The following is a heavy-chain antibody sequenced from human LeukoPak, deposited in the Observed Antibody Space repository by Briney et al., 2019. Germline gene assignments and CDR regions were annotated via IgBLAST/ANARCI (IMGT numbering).Heavy chain of an antibody. CDR3: ARGPKTRLRPNARGPPQEYYFDY. J-gene: IGHJ4*02. CDR1: GGTFSSYA. CDR2: MNPNSGNT. D-gene: IGHD3-10*01. Sequence: ASVKVSCKASGGTFSSYAISWVRQATGQGLEWMGWMNPNSGNTGYAQKFQGRVTMTRNTSISTAYMELSSLRSEDTAVYYCARGPKTRLRPNARGPPQEYYFDYWGQGTLVTVSS. V-gene: IGHV1-8*02.